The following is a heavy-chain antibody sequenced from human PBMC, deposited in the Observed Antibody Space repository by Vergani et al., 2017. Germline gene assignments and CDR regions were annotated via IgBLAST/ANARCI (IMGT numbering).Heavy chain of an antibody. Sequence: QVQLVESAGGVVQPGGSLRLSCAASGFTFSSYGMHWVRQAPGKGLKWVAVISYDGSNKYYADSVKGRFTISRDNSKNTLYLQMNSLRAEDTAVYYCAKDRLRVXGVVVIAPRFYFDYWGQGTLVTVSS. J-gene: IGHJ4*02. CDR1: GFTFSSYG. D-gene: IGHD2-21*01. V-gene: IGHV3-30*18. CDR3: AKDRLRVXGVVVIAPRFYFDY. CDR2: ISYDGSNK.